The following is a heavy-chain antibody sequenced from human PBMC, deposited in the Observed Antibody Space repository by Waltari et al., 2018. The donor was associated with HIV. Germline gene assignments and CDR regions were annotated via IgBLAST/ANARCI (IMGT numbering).Heavy chain of an antibody. CDR1: GGSFSGYY. J-gene: IGHJ3*02. D-gene: IGHD3-22*01. CDR2: INHSGST. V-gene: IGHV4-34*01. CDR3: ARDRRITMIVVAKGAFDI. Sequence: QVQLQQWGAGLLKPSETLSLTCAVYGGSFSGYYWSWIRQPPGKGLEWIGEINHSGSTNYNPSLKSRVTISVDTSKNQFSLKLSSVTAADTAVYYCARDRRITMIVVAKGAFDIWGQGTMVTVSS.